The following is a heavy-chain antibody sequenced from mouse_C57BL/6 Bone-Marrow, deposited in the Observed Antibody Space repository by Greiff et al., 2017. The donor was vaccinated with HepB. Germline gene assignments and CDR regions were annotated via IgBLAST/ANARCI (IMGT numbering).Heavy chain of an antibody. Sequence: EVQLVESGGGLVKPGGSLKLSCAASGFTFSSYAMSWVRQTPEKRLEWVATISDGGSYTYYPDNVKGRFTISRDNAKNNLYLQMSHLKSEDTAMYYCATNYGSSYYYYAMDYWGQGTSVTVSS. CDR2: ISDGGSYT. V-gene: IGHV5-4*01. CDR3: ATNYGSSYYYYAMDY. D-gene: IGHD1-1*01. CDR1: GFTFSSYA. J-gene: IGHJ4*01.